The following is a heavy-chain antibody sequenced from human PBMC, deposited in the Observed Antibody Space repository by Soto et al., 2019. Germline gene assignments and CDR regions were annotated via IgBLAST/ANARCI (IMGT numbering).Heavy chain of an antibody. CDR3: AKGSVVVVAATPWVY. Sequence: GGSLRLSCAASGFTFSSYGMHWVRQAPGKGLEWVAVISYDGSNKYYADSVKGRFTISRDNSKNTLYLQMNSLRAEDTAVYYCAKGSVVVVAATPWVYWGQGTLVTVSS. CDR2: ISYDGSNK. D-gene: IGHD2-15*01. J-gene: IGHJ4*02. V-gene: IGHV3-30*18. CDR1: GFTFSSYG.